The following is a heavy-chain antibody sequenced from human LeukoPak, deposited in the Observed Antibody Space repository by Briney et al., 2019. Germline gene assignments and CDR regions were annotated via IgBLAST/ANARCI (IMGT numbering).Heavy chain of an antibody. D-gene: IGHD6-6*01. J-gene: IGHJ4*02. CDR2: ISGSGGST. V-gene: IGHV3-23*01. Sequence: PGGSLRLSCAASGFTFSSYAMSWVRQAPGKGLEWVSAISGSGGSTYYADSVKGRFTISRDNSKNTLYLQMNGLRAEDTAVYYCAKVSEQLVSTYYFDYWGQGTLVTVSS. CDR1: GFTFSSYA. CDR3: AKVSEQLVSTYYFDY.